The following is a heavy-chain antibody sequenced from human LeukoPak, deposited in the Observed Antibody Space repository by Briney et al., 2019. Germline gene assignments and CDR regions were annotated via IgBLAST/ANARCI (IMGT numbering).Heavy chain of an antibody. V-gene: IGHV3-7*01. D-gene: IGHD2-15*01. Sequence: GGSLRLSCAASGFTFSSYWMSWVRQAPGKGLEWVANIKQDGSEKYYVDSVKGRFTISRDNAKNSLYLQMNNLRAEDTAVYYCARDPDCSGGSCYGPFDYWGQGTLVTVSS. J-gene: IGHJ4*02. CDR1: GFTFSSYW. CDR3: ARDPDCSGGSCYGPFDY. CDR2: IKQDGSEK.